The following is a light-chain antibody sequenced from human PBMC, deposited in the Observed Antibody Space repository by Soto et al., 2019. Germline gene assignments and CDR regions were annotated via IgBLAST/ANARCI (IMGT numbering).Light chain of an antibody. Sequence: EIVLTQSPGTLYLSPGERATLSCRASQSVSSGYLAWYQQKPGQTPSLLIYGASSRATGIPDRFSGSGSGTDFTLTISRLEPEDCAVYYCQQYSSSPTFGQGTKVEVK. V-gene: IGKV3-20*01. CDR1: QSVSSGY. CDR2: GAS. CDR3: QQYSSSPT. J-gene: IGKJ1*01.